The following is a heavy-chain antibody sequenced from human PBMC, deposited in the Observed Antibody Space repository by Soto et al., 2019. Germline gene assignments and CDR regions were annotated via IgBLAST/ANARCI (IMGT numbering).Heavy chain of an antibody. CDR2: IRYSGST. V-gene: IGHV4-59*08. CDR1: GGSISSYY. J-gene: IGHJ4*02. CDR3: ARLGDDSSGYFYYFDY. D-gene: IGHD3-22*01. Sequence: SETLSLTCTVSGGSISSYYWSWIRQPPGKGLEWIGYIRYSGSTNYNPSLKSRVTISVDTSKNQFSLKLSSVTAADTAVYYCARLGDDSSGYFYYFDYWGQGTLVSVSS.